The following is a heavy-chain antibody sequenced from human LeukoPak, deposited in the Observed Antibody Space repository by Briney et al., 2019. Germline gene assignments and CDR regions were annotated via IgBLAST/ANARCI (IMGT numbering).Heavy chain of an antibody. CDR2: MNPNSGNT. D-gene: IGHD3-10*01. J-gene: IGHJ4*02. Sequence: ASVKVSCKASGYTFTSYDINWVREATGQGLEWRGCMNPNSGNTGYAQKFQGRVTMTRNTSISTAYMELSSLRSEDTAVYYCARGKIRYGSGSYYQRYYYFDYWGQGTLVTVSS. CDR3: ARGKIRYGSGSYYQRYYYFDY. CDR1: GYTFTSYD. V-gene: IGHV1-8*01.